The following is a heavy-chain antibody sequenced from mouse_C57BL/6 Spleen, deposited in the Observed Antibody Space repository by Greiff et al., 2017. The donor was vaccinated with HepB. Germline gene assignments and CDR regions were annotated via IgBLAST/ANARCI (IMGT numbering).Heavy chain of an antibody. J-gene: IGHJ4*01. CDR3: ARAYYSNYDAMDY. CDR1: GYTFTSYW. CDR2: IYPGSGST. Sequence: QVQLKESGAELVKPGASVKMSCKASGYTFTSYWITWVKQRPGQGLEWIGDIYPGSGSTNYNEKFKSKATLTVDTSSSTAYMQLSSLTSEDSAVYYCARAYYSNYDAMDYWGQGTSVTVSS. D-gene: IGHD2-5*01. V-gene: IGHV1-55*01.